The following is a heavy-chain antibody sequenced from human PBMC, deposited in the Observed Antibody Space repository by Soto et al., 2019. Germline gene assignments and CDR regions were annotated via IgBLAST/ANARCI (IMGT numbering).Heavy chain of an antibody. D-gene: IGHD1-26*01. J-gene: IGHJ5*02. CDR3: AHSRVGAYSFDP. CDR1: GFSLSTSGVG. V-gene: IGHV2-5*02. CDR2: IYWDDDK. Sequence: QITLKESGPTLVKPTQTLTLTCTFSGFSLSTSGVGVGWIRQPPGKALEWLALIYWDDDKRYSPSLKSRLTLPKDTSKNQVVLTMTNMDPVDTATYYCAHSRVGAYSFDPWGQGTLVTVSS.